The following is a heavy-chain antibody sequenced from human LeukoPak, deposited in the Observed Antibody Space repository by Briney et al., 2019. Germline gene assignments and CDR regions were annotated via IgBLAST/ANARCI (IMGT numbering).Heavy chain of an antibody. V-gene: IGHV3-30-3*01. D-gene: IGHD3-9*01. Sequence: GGSLRLSCAASGFTFSSYAMHWVRQAPGKGLEWVAVISYDGSNKYYADSVKGRFTISRDNSKNTLYLQMNSLRAEDTAVYYCARVFLTGYYFDYWGQGTLVTVSS. J-gene: IGHJ4*02. CDR2: ISYDGSNK. CDR1: GFTFSSYA. CDR3: ARVFLTGYYFDY.